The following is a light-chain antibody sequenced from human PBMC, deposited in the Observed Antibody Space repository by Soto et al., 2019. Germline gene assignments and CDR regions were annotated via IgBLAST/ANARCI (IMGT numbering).Light chain of an antibody. CDR1: HSVSATY. J-gene: IGKJ1*01. CDR3: QQSGGSRT. CDR2: GAS. Sequence: EIVLTQSPGTLSVSPGERATLSCRASHSVSATYLAWYQQKPGQAPRLLIYGASNRATGIPDRFSGSGSGTQFTLTINSLEPEDFAVYYCQQSGGSRTVGQGTKVDIK. V-gene: IGKV3-20*01.